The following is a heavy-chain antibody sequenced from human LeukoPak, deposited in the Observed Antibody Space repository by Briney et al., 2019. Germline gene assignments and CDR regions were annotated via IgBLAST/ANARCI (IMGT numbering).Heavy chain of an antibody. V-gene: IGHV1-46*01. CDR1: GYTFTNYY. J-gene: IGHJ5*02. CDR3: ARGSTAEYWFDP. Sequence: ASVKVSCKASGYTFTNYYMHWVRQAPGQGLEWMGIINPSDGSTSYAQNFQGRVTMARDTSTSAVYMELSSLRSEDTAVYYCARGSTAEYWFDPWGQGTLVTVSP. D-gene: IGHD1-14*01. CDR2: INPSDGST.